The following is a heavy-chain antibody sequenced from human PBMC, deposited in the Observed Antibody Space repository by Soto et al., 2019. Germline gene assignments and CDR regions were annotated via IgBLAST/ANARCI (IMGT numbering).Heavy chain of an antibody. Sequence: EVQLVESGGGLVQPGGSLRLSCAASGFTFSSYSMNWVRQAPGKGLEWVSYISSSSSTIYYADSVKGRFTISRDNAKNTLYLQMNSLRAEDTAVYYCARDLQPAGSGRISSWFWYYYYGMDVWGQGTTVTVSS. CDR1: GFTFSSYS. V-gene: IGHV3-48*01. D-gene: IGHD6-13*01. J-gene: IGHJ6*02. CDR2: ISSSSSTI. CDR3: ARDLQPAGSGRISSWFWYYYYGMDV.